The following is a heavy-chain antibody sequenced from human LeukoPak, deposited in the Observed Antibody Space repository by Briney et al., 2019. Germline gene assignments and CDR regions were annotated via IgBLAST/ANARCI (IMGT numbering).Heavy chain of an antibody. V-gene: IGHV3-7*01. CDR1: EFSFSSYW. D-gene: IGHD3-10*01. CDR3: ARGFYGSGSYYRSFFDY. Sequence: GGSLRVSSAVPEFSFSSYWMTWVRPAPGKGLEWVANIKQDGSEEYYVDSVKGRFTISRDNAKNSLYLQMNSLRAEDTAVYYCARGFYGSGSYYRSFFDYWGQGTLVTVSS. J-gene: IGHJ4*02. CDR2: IKQDGSEE.